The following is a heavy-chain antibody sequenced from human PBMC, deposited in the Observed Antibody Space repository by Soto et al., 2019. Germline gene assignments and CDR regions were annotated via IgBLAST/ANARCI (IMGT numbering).Heavy chain of an antibody. CDR3: AKDIHYCKEDIYCYNGGMWGPHY. D-gene: IGHD2-21*01. CDR2: ISYDGSNS. J-gene: IGHJ4*02. V-gene: IGHV3-30*18. Sequence: QVRLVESGGGVVQPGRSLRLSCAASGLTFSTYAFHWVRQAPGKGLEWIGLISYDGSNSYYADSVKGRFIISRDSSRNTLSLQMNSLRAEDTAVYFCAKDIHYCKEDIYCYNGGMWGPHYWGQGTPVTVSS. CDR1: GLTFSTYA.